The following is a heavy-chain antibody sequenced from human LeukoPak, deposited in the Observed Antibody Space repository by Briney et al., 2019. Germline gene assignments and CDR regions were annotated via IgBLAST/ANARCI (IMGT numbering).Heavy chain of an antibody. CDR2: MNPNSGNT. J-gene: IGHJ6*03. CDR3: ASGGSSWYQYYYYYMDV. D-gene: IGHD6-13*01. V-gene: IGHV1-8*01. Sequence: ASVKVSCKASGYTFTSYDINWVRQATGQGLEWMGWMNPNSGNTGYAQKFQGRVTMTRNTSISTAYMELSSLRSEDTAVYYCASGGSSWYQYYYYYMDVWGKGTTVTVSS. CDR1: GYTFTSYD.